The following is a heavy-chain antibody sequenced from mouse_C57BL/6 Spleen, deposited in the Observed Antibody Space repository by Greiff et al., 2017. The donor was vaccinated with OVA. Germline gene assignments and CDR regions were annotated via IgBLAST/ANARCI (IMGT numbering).Heavy chain of an antibody. V-gene: IGHV7-3*01. CDR2: IRNKANGYTT. J-gene: IGHJ3*01. CDR3: AGWGGSSSWFAY. Sequence: EVNLVESGGGLVQPGGSLSLSCAASGFTFTDYYMSWVRQPPGKALEWLGFIRNKANGYTTESSASVMGRFTISRANSQSILYLHMNALRAEDSATFYCAGWGGSSSWFAYWGQGTLVTVSA. D-gene: IGHD1-1*01. CDR1: GFTFTDYY.